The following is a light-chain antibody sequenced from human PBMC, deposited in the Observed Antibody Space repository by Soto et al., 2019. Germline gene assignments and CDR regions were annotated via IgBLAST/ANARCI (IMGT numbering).Light chain of an antibody. CDR3: QQYDYWPRT. CDR1: QSISSN. V-gene: IGKV3-15*01. Sequence: EVVMTQSPAPLSVSPGESATLSCRASQSISSNKLAWYQQKPGQAPRLLLFGVSNRATGIPARFSGSGSGTDFSLTISSLQSEDFAVYYCQQYDYWPRTFGQGTKVDIK. CDR2: GVS. J-gene: IGKJ1*01.